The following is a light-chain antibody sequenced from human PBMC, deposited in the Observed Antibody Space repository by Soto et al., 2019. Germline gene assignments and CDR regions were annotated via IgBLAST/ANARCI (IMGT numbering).Light chain of an antibody. J-gene: IGLJ1*01. Sequence: QSVLTQPPSASGTPGQWVTISCSGSSSNIGSNTVNWYQQLPGTAPKLLIYSNNPRPSGVPDRFSGSKSGTSASLAISGLQSEDEADYYCAAWDDSLNGSYVFGTGTKLTVL. CDR1: SSNIGSNT. CDR2: SNN. V-gene: IGLV1-44*01. CDR3: AAWDDSLNGSYV.